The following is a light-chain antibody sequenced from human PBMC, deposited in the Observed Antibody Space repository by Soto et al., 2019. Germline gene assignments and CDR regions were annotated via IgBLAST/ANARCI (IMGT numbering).Light chain of an antibody. V-gene: IGKV3-20*01. CDR3: QQYGRSPFT. CDR1: QSVSSNN. Sequence: EIVLTQSPGTLSLSPGERATLSCRASQSVSSNNLAWYQQRPGHAPRVVIYGASTRATGIPERFSGSGSGTDFTLTISRLEPEDFALYYCQQYGRSPFTFGPGTKVDIK. J-gene: IGKJ3*01. CDR2: GAS.